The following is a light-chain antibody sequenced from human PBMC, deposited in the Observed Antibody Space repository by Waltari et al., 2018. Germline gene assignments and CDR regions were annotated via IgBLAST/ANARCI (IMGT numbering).Light chain of an antibody. Sequence: SYVLTQPPSVSVAPGKTARITCGGNNIGSKSVHWYPKKPGQAPVLVIYYDSDRPSGIPERFSGSNSGNTATLTISRVEAGDEADYYCQVWDSSSDHVVFGGGTKLTVL. CDR2: YDS. V-gene: IGLV3-21*04. CDR3: QVWDSSSDHVV. J-gene: IGLJ2*01. CDR1: NIGSKS.